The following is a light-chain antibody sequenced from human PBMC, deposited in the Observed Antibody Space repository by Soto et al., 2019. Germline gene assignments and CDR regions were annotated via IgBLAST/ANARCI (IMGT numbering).Light chain of an antibody. V-gene: IGLV2-23*03. Sequence: QSALTQPASVSGSXXXSIXXXCTGTSXXVGRHHHVSWYQQHPGKDPKLMIYEGSKRPSGVSNRFSGSKSGNTASLTITGLQAEDEADYYCRSYAGSSTFVVFGGGTKLTVL. J-gene: IGLJ2*01. CDR2: EGS. CDR3: RSYAGSSTFVV. CDR1: SXXVGRHHH.